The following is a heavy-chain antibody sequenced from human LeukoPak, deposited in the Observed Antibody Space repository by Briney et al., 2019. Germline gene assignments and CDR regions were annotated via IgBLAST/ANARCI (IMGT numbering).Heavy chain of an antibody. J-gene: IGHJ3*02. Sequence: KASETLSLTCTVSGGSISSYYWSWIRQPAGKGLEWIGRIYTSGSTNYNPSLKSRVTMSVDTSKNQFSLKLSSVTAADTAVYYCAREMGDSSGYYPNDAFDIWGQGTMVTVSS. CDR3: AREMGDSSGYYPNDAFDI. CDR1: GGSISSYY. D-gene: IGHD3-22*01. V-gene: IGHV4-4*07. CDR2: IYTSGST.